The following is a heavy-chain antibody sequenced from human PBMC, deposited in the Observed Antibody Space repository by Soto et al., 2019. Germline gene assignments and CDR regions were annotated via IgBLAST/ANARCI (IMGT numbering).Heavy chain of an antibody. J-gene: IGHJ6*03. Sequence: ASVKVSCKASGYTFTIYCISWVRQAPGQGLEWMGWISAYNGNTNYAQKLQGRVTMTTDTSTSTAYMELRSLRSDDTAVYYCARGKGDFWSGYRPNYYYYYYMDVWGKGTTVTVSS. D-gene: IGHD3-3*01. V-gene: IGHV1-18*01. CDR1: GYTFTIYC. CDR2: ISAYNGNT. CDR3: ARGKGDFWSGYRPNYYYYYYMDV.